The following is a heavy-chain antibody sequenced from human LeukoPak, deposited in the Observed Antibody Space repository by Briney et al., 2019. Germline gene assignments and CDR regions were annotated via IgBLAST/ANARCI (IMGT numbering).Heavy chain of an antibody. CDR1: GFTFSSYS. CDR2: ISSSSSYI. Sequence: GGSLRLSCAASGFTFSSYSMNWVRQAPGKGLEWVSSISSSSSYIYYADSVKGRFTISRDNAKNSLYLQMNSLRAEDTAVYYCARDSSDFWSGYRDGMDVWGQGTTVTVSS. D-gene: IGHD3-3*01. J-gene: IGHJ6*02. CDR3: ARDSSDFWSGYRDGMDV. V-gene: IGHV3-21*01.